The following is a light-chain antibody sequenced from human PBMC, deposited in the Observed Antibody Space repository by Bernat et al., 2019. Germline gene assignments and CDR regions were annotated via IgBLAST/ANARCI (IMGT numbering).Light chain of an antibody. J-gene: IGKJ4*01. CDR3: QQYYSWPVT. CDR2: GAF. V-gene: IGKV3-15*01. Sequence: DIVMTQSPATLSVSPGERVTLSCWASQSVTSNLAWYQQKPGQAPRLLIHGAFTRATGIPGRFSGSGSETEFTLTISSLQSEDFAVYYCQQYYSWPVTFGGGTKVEIK. CDR1: QSVTSN.